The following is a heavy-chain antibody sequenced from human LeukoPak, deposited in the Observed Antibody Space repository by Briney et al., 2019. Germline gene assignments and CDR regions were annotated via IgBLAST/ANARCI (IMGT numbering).Heavy chain of an antibody. D-gene: IGHD5-24*01. J-gene: IGHJ4*02. Sequence: KASETLSLTCTVSGGSIGSSSYYWGWIRQPPGKGLEWIGSIYYSGSTYYNPSLKSRVTIPVDTSKNQFSLKLSSVTAADTAVYYCARDPNVLQVQDDYWGQGTLVTVSS. CDR3: ARDPNVLQVQDDY. V-gene: IGHV4-39*07. CDR2: IYYSGST. CDR1: GGSIGSSSYY.